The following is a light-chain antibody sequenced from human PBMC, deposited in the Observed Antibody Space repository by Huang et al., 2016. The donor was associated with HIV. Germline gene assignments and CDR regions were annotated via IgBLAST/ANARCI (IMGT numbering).Light chain of an antibody. CDR1: QGVSSN. V-gene: IGKV3-15*01. CDR3: QQYNNWPLH. Sequence: EIVMTQSPATLSVSPGERATLSCRASQGVSSNLAWYQQKPGQAPRLLIYGASTRATGIPARFSGSGSGTEFTLTISSLQSEDFAVYYCQQYNNWPLHFGGGTKVEIK. CDR2: GAS. J-gene: IGKJ4*01.